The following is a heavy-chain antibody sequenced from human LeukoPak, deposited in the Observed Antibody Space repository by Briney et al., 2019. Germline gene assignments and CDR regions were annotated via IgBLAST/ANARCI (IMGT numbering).Heavy chain of an antibody. CDR1: GGSFSGYY. J-gene: IGHJ4*02. Sequence: SETLSLTCAVYGGSFSGYYWSWIRQPPGKGLEWIGEINHSGSTNYNPSLKSRVTISVDTSKNQFSLKLSSVTAADTAVYYCARDKKGYYGSGSYYNVWGQGTLVTVSS. CDR3: ARDKKGYYGSGSYYNV. V-gene: IGHV4-34*01. CDR2: INHSGST. D-gene: IGHD3-10*01.